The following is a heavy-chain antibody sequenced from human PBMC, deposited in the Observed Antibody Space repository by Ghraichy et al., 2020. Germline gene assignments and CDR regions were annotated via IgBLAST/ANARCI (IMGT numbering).Heavy chain of an antibody. D-gene: IGHD3-10*01. J-gene: IGHJ5*02. CDR2: FDPEDGET. CDR1: GYTLTELS. Sequence: ASVKVSCKVSGYTLTELSMHWVRQAPGKGLEWMGGFDPEDGETIYAQKFQGRVTMTEDTSTDTAYMELSSLRSEDTAVYYCATNGIYPPLYGSGRQGHWFDPWGQGTLVTVSS. CDR3: ATNGIYPPLYGSGRQGHWFDP. V-gene: IGHV1-24*01.